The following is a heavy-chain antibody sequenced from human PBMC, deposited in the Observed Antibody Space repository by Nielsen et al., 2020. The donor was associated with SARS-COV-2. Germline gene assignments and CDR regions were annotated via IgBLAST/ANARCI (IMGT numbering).Heavy chain of an antibody. D-gene: IGHD6-6*01. V-gene: IGHV4-34*01. J-gene: IGHJ5*02. CDR3: ARVWSSSSENWFDP. CDR1: GGSFSGYY. Sequence: SETLSLTCAVYGGSFSGYYWSWIRQPPGKGLEWIGEINHSGSTNYNPSLKSRVTISVDTSKSQFSLKLSSVTAADTAVYYCARVWSSSSENWFDPWGQGTLVTVSS. CDR2: INHSGST.